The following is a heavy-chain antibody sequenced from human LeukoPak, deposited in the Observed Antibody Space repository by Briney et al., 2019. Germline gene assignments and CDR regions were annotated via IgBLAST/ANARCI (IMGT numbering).Heavy chain of an antibody. CDR2: IIPILGIA. CDR3: ARISGSRGAGDTFDY. V-gene: IGHV1-69*04. CDR1: GGTFSSYA. J-gene: IGHJ4*02. Sequence: SVKVSCKASGGTFSSYAISWVRQAPGQGLEWMGRIIPILGIANYAQKFQGRVTITADKSTSTAYMELSSLRSEDTAVYYCARISGSRGAGDTFDYWGQGTLVTVSS. D-gene: IGHD1-26*01.